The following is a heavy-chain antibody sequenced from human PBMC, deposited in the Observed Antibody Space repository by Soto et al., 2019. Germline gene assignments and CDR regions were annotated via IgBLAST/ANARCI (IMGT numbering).Heavy chain of an antibody. J-gene: IGHJ4*02. V-gene: IGHV1-18*01. D-gene: IGHD2-21*01. CDR2: ISAYTDTP. CDR1: GYTFTNFG. CDR3: AIGSVVVMGAATGGLIY. Sequence: QVQLVQSGAEVKKPGASVKVSCRASGYTFTNFGVTWVRRAPGQGLEWMGWISAYTDTPNYAQKFQGRVTMTIDTSTSTAYMDLRSLTSDDTAVYYCAIGSVVVMGAATGGLIYWGQGALVTVSS.